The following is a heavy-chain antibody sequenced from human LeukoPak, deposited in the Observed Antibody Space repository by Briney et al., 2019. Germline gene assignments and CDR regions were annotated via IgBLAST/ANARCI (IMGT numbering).Heavy chain of an antibody. V-gene: IGHV4-4*07. Sequence: PSETLSLTCTVSGGSISSYYWSWIRQPAGKGLEWIGRIYTSGSTNYNPSLKSRVTMSVDTSKNQFSLKLSSVTPADTAVYYCARELRGSSHQYYYYYYYMDVWGKGTTVTVSS. D-gene: IGHD6-6*01. CDR2: IYTSGST. J-gene: IGHJ6*03. CDR3: ARELRGSSHQYYYYYYYMDV. CDR1: GGSISSYY.